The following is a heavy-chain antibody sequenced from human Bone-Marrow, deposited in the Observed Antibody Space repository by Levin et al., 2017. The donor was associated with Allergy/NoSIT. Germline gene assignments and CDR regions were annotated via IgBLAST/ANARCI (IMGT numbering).Heavy chain of an antibody. D-gene: IGHD4-17*01. CDR1: GGSISSGGYY. CDR3: ARTDYGDYWRNFDY. V-gene: IGHV4-31*03. J-gene: IGHJ4*02. Sequence: SETLSLTCIVSGGSISSGGYYWSWIRQHPGKGLEWIGYIHHSGSTYYNPSLKSRLTISVDTSKNQFSLKLGSVTAADTAVYYCARTDYGDYWRNFDYWGQGTLVTVSS. CDR2: IHHSGST.